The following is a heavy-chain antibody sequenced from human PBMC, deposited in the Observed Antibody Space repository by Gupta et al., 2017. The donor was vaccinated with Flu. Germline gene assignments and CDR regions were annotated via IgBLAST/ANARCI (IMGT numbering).Heavy chain of an antibody. CDR1: TFSSYS. J-gene: IGHJ4*02. D-gene: IGHD2-15*01. CDR2: ISSSGATI. CDR3: ATSCSGGNCLDY. V-gene: IGHV3-48*01. Sequence: TFSSYSMNWVRQAPGKGLEWVSYISSSGATIYYAASVKGRFTISRDTAKNSLYLQMNSLRAEDTAVYYCATSCSGGNCLDYWGQGNLVTVSS.